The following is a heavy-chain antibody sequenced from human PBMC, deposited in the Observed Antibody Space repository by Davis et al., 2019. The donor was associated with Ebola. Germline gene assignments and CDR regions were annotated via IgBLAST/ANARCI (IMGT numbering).Heavy chain of an antibody. CDR3: ARGGLLWLERSRYGMDV. Sequence: PSETLSLTCAVYGGSFSGYYWSWIRQPPGKGLEWIGEINHSGSTNYNPSLKSRVTISVDTSKNQFSLKLSSVTAADTAVYYCARGGLLWLERSRYGMDVWGQGTTVTVSS. CDR1: GGSFSGYY. D-gene: IGHD3-10*01. CDR2: INHSGST. J-gene: IGHJ6*02. V-gene: IGHV4-34*01.